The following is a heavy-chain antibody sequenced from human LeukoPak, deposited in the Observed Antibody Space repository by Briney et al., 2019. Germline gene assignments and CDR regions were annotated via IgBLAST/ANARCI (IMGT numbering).Heavy chain of an antibody. D-gene: IGHD5-18*01. Sequence: SETLSLTCAVYGGSFSGYYWSWIRQPPGKGLEWIGSIYYSGSTYYNPSLKSRVTISVDTSKNQFSLKLSSVTAADTAVYYCARLDTAMVSNAFDIWGQGTMVTVSS. CDR2: IYYSGST. CDR3: ARLDTAMVSNAFDI. CDR1: GGSFSGYY. V-gene: IGHV4-34*01. J-gene: IGHJ3*02.